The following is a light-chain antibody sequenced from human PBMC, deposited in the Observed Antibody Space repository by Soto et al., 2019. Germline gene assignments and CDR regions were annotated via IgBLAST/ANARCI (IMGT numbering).Light chain of an antibody. Sequence: QSVLTQPASVSGSPGQSITISCTGTSPDVGNYKYVSWYQQHPGKAPKLMIYDVSNRPSGVSNRFSGSKSGNTASLTISGLQAEDEADYYCSSYTRNNTRLFGGGTKLTVL. CDR1: SPDVGNYKY. V-gene: IGLV2-14*01. J-gene: IGLJ2*01. CDR3: SSYTRNNTRL. CDR2: DVS.